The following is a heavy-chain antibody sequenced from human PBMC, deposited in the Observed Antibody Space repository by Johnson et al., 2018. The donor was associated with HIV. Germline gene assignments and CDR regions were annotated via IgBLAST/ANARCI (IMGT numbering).Heavy chain of an antibody. CDR1: RFTFSSYG. D-gene: IGHD6-13*01. Sequence: QVQLVESGGGVVQPGRSLRLSCAASRFTFSSYGMHWVRQAPGKGLEWVAVISYDGSNKYYADSVKGRFTISSDNSKNTVYLQMNSLRAEDTAVYYCARAGWRQLVEDAFDIWGQGTMVTVSS. V-gene: IGHV3-30*19. CDR2: ISYDGSNK. J-gene: IGHJ3*02. CDR3: ARAGWRQLVEDAFDI.